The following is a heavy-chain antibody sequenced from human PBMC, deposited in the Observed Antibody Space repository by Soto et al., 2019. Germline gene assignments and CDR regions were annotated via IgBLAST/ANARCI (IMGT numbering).Heavy chain of an antibody. J-gene: IGHJ6*02. Sequence: ASVKVSCKASGGTFSSYAISWVRQAPGQGLEWMGGIIPIFGTANYAQKFQGRVTITADESTSTAYMELSSLRSEDTAVHYCARGVYQPRITIFGVVYYYYYGMDVWGQGTTVTVSS. D-gene: IGHD3-3*01. V-gene: IGHV1-69*13. CDR3: ARGVYQPRITIFGVVYYYYYGMDV. CDR2: IIPIFGTA. CDR1: GGTFSSYA.